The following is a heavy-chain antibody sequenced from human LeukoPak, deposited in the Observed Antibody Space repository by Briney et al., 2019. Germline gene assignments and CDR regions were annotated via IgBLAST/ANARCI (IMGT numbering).Heavy chain of an antibody. CDR2: ISTYYGNT. Sequence: ASVKVSCKASGYTFTSYGISWVRQAPGQGLEWMGWISTYYGNTNYAQKLQGRVTMTTDTSTSTAYMELTSLRSDDTAVYYCARDPSGWYGDYWGQGTLVTVSS. J-gene: IGHJ4*02. V-gene: IGHV1-18*01. CDR3: ARDPSGWYGDY. CDR1: GYTFTSYG. D-gene: IGHD6-19*01.